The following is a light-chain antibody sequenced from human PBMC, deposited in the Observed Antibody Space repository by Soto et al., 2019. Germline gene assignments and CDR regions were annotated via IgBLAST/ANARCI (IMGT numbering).Light chain of an antibody. CDR2: KAS. CDR3: QQYHSYWT. V-gene: IGKV1-5*03. J-gene: IGKJ1*01. Sequence: IQMPQPPSALSVSVGASVTITFRASLSVSFWLAWYQQKPGKAPKLLIYKASTLESGVPSRFSGGGFGTEFTLTISSLQPDDYATYYCQQYHSYWTFGQGTKVDI. CDR1: LSVSFW.